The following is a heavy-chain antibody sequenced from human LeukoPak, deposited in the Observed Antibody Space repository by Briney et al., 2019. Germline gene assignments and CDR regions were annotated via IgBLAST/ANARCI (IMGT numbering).Heavy chain of an antibody. CDR2: IYTSGST. CDR1: GGSISSYY. D-gene: IGHD6-13*01. CDR3: ARSTIAAAGIFLDY. J-gene: IGHJ4*02. Sequence: SETLSLTCTVSGGSISSYYWSWIRQPAGKGLEWIGRIYTSGSTNYNPSLKSRVTMSVDTSKNQFSLKLSSVTAADTAVYYCARSTIAAAGIFLDYWGQGTLVTVSS. V-gene: IGHV4-4*07.